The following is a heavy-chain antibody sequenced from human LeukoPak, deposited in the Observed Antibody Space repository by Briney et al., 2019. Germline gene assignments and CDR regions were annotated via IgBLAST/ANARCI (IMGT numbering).Heavy chain of an antibody. V-gene: IGHV3-48*01. Sequence: PGGSLRLSRAASGFTFTIFGLNWVRQAPGKVPEWVSYIDARSGITYYADSVQGRFTISRDNAQESVFLQMNSLRADDTAVYYCARTYDFGRGPPGDAFDNWGPGTLVTVSS. CDR1: GFTFTIFG. CDR3: ARTYDFGRGPPGDAFDN. D-gene: IGHD3-3*01. J-gene: IGHJ3*02. CDR2: IDARSGIT.